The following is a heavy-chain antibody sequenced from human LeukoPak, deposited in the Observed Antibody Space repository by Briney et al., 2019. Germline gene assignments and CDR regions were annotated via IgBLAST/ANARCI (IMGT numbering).Heavy chain of an antibody. Sequence: ASVKVSCKATGYPFTNYDINWVRQATGQGLEWMGWMNPNSGNTGSAQKFQGRVSMTRNTSISTAYMELSSLRSEDTAVYYCAKGGVGVTPEFDYWGQGTLVTVSS. V-gene: IGHV1-8*01. CDR3: AKGGVGVTPEFDY. CDR2: MNPNSGNT. CDR1: GYPFTNYD. D-gene: IGHD1-26*01. J-gene: IGHJ4*02.